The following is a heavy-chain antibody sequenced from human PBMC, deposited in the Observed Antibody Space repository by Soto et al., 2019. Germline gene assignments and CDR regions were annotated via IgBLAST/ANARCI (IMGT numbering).Heavy chain of an antibody. CDR3: ARVKSRIVRGVTNDYYYGMDV. V-gene: IGHV4-31*03. CDR1: GGSISSGTYY. Sequence: PSETLSLTCTVSGGSISSGTYYWTWIRQYPGRGLEWIGFIDNSGNPYYNPSLKSRVTISPDTSKNQFSLKVNSMSSADTAVYYCARVKSRIVRGVTNDYYYGMDVWGQGTTVTV. D-gene: IGHD3-10*01. J-gene: IGHJ6*02. CDR2: IDNSGNP.